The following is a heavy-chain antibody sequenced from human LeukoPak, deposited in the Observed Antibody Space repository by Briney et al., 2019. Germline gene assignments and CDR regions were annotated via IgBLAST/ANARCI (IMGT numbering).Heavy chain of an antibody. CDR1: GYTFTSYY. V-gene: IGHV1-46*01. CDR3: AGSSGGYYTGYFDY. J-gene: IGHJ4*02. CDR2: INPSGGST. D-gene: IGHD1-26*01. Sequence: GASVKVSCKASGYTFTSYYMHWVRQAPGQGLEWMGIINPSGGSTSYAQKFQGRVTMTRDMSTSPVYMELSSLRSEDTAVYYCAGSSGGYYTGYFDYWGQGTLVTVSS.